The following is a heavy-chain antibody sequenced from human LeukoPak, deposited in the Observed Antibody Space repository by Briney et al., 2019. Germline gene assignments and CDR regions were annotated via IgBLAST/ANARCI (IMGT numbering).Heavy chain of an antibody. CDR1: GFTFSSYA. D-gene: IGHD3-22*01. CDR3: AMHYASSGFYYYLDY. Sequence: PGRSLRLSCAASGFTFSSYAMHWVRQAPGKGPEWVSTISDSGSSTYYADSVKGRFTMSRDNSKNTLYLQINSLRAEDTAVYYCAMHYASSGFYYYLDYWGQGTLVTVSS. V-gene: IGHV3-23*01. J-gene: IGHJ4*02. CDR2: ISDSGSST.